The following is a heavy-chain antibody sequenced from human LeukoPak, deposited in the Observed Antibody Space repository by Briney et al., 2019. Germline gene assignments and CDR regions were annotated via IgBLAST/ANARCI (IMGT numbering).Heavy chain of an antibody. CDR3: ARDRQSGGEIQ. V-gene: IGHV3-21*01. Sequence: GGSLILSCAASGFPFSSYSMNWVRQAPGKGLEWVSSISSSSSYIYYADSVKGRFTISRDNAKNSLYLQMNSLRAEDTAVYYCARDRQSGGEIQWGQGTLVTVSS. J-gene: IGHJ4*02. CDR2: ISSSSSYI. D-gene: IGHD3-16*01. CDR1: GFPFSSYS.